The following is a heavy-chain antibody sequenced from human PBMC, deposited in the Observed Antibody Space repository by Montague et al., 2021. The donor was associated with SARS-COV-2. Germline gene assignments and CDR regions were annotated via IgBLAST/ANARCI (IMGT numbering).Heavy chain of an antibody. CDR2: IKQGGSEK. CDR3: ARCYDSSGYQY. D-gene: IGHD3-22*01. V-gene: IGHV3-7*05. J-gene: IGHJ4*02. CDR1: GFTFSTFW. Sequence: SLRLSCAASGFTFSTFWMTWVRQVPGKGLEWVANIKQGGSEKYYVDSVKGRFTISRDNAKNSRYLQLDSLRAEDTAGYYCARCYDSSGYQYWGQGTLVTVSS.